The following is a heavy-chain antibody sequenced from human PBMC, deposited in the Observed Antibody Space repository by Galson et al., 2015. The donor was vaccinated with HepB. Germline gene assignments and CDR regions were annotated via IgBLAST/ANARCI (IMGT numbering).Heavy chain of an antibody. D-gene: IGHD2-15*01. V-gene: IGHV3-74*01. J-gene: IGHJ5*02. Sequence: SLRLSCAASGFTLSSSWMSWVRQAPGKGLVCVSHINPDGSKNYADSVKGRFTISRDDAKNTLYLQMNSLRVEDTALYYCAGGSCWESWGQGTLVTVSS. CDR1: GFTLSSSW. CDR2: INPDGSK. CDR3: AGGSCWES.